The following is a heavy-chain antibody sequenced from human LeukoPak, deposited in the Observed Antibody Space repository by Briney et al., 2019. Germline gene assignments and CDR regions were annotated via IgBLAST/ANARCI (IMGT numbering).Heavy chain of an antibody. CDR1: GFTFNFYG. D-gene: IGHD2-21*01. Sequence: GGSLRLSCAASGFTFNFYGMHWVRQPPGKGLEWVAAICPEGNDTLYAGSVQGRFTISRDISKNTLSLSMASLRAEDTAVYYCARENHEKNCGTDRCHRRIEYWGQGALVTVSS. J-gene: IGHJ4*02. V-gene: IGHV3-33*01. CDR3: ARENHEKNCGTDRCHRRIEY. CDR2: ICPEGNDT.